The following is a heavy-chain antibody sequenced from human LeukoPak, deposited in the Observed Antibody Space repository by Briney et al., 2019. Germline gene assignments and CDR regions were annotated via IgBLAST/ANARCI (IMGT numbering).Heavy chain of an antibody. V-gene: IGHV3-23*01. J-gene: IGHJ3*02. CDR2: ISGSGGST. CDR1: GFTFSSYA. CDR3: AKLATVTTARFDDAFDI. D-gene: IGHD4-17*01. Sequence: GGSLRLSCAASGFTFSSYAMHWVRQAPGKGLEWVSAISGSGGSTYYADSVKGRFTISRDNSKNTLYLQMNSLRAEDTAVYYCAKLATVTTARFDDAFDIWGQGTMVTVSS.